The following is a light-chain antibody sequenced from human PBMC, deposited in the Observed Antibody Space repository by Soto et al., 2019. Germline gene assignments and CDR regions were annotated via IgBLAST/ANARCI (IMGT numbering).Light chain of an antibody. CDR2: GAS. CDR3: LQDYDYPRT. J-gene: IGKJ1*01. CDR1: QGIRNE. V-gene: IGKV1-6*01. Sequence: AIQMTQSPSSLSASVGDRVTITCRASQGIRNELGWYQQKPGTAPKLLIYGASSLQSGVPSRFSGSGSGTDFTLTISSLQPEDFATYDCLQDYDYPRTFGQGTKVEIK.